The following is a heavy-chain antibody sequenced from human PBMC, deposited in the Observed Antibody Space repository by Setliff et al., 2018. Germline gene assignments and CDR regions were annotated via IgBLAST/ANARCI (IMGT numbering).Heavy chain of an antibody. D-gene: IGHD3-3*01. CDR1: GGSMSTNY. CDR2: INTSGTT. J-gene: IGHJ5*02. CDR3: AGGLPGDYDFNCFDT. Sequence: SETLSLTCTVSGGSMSTNYWSWIRQSPGKELEWIGRINTSGTTRYNPSLRSRATLSVDESMNRFSLNLNSVTAADTAVYYCAGGLPGDYDFNCFDTWGQGALVTVSS. V-gene: IGHV4-4*07.